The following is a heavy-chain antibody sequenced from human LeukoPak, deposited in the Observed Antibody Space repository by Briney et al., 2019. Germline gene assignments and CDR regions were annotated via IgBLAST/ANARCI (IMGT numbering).Heavy chain of an antibody. D-gene: IGHD4-17*01. CDR2: IYYSGST. Sequence: SETLSLTCTVSGGSISSYYWSWTRQPPGKGLEWIGYIYYSGSTNYNPSLKSRVTISVDTSKNQFSLKLSSVTAADTAVYYCARDRRTVTEDDAFDTWGQGTMVTVSS. CDR3: ARDRRTVTEDDAFDT. J-gene: IGHJ3*02. V-gene: IGHV4-59*01. CDR1: GGSISSYY.